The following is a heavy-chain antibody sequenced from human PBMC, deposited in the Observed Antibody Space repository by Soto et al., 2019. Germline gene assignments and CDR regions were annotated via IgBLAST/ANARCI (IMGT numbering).Heavy chain of an antibody. D-gene: IGHD6-19*01. CDR3: ARRSSGWYFDY. Sequence: EVQLLESGGGLVQPGGSLRLSCAASGFSFSSYAMNWVRQAPGKGLEWVSVISGSGDSTYYADSVKGRFTISRDNSKTTLYVQMVRLRAEDTAVYYCARRSSGWYFDYWGQGTLVIVSS. V-gene: IGHV3-23*01. CDR1: GFSFSSYA. CDR2: ISGSGDST. J-gene: IGHJ4*02.